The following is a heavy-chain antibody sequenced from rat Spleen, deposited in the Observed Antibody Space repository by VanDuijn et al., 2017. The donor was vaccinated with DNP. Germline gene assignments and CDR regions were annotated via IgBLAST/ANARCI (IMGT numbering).Heavy chain of an antibody. CDR2: ITSSGGST. J-gene: IGHJ3*01. CDR1: GFTFNNYW. V-gene: IGHV5-31*01. CDR3: ATSSYFGYDYGFAY. Sequence: EVQLVESGGDLVQPGRSLKLSCVASGFTFNNYWMTWIRQVPGKGLEWVAAITSSGGSTYYPDSVKGRFTISRDNADHTLYLQMDSLRSEDTATYYCATSSYFGYDYGFAYWGQGTLVTVSS. D-gene: IGHD1-7*01.